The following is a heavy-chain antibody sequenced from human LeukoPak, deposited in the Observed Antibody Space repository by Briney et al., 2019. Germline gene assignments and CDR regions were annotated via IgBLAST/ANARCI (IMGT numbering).Heavy chain of an antibody. D-gene: IGHD2-8*02. CDR3: AQTLEVSTITVHY. CDR1: GGSFSGNY. Sequence: SETLSLTCDVYGGSFSGNYWSWIRQPPGKGLEWMGEMNHSGGIQYNPSLKSRVTISVDTSKKHFSLKLTSVTAADTAVYFCAQTLEVSTITVHYWGQGTLVTVSS. CDR2: MNHSGGI. J-gene: IGHJ4*02. V-gene: IGHV4-34*01.